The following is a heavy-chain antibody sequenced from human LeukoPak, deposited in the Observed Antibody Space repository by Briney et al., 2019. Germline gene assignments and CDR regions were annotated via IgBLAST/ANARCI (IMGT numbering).Heavy chain of an antibody. CDR2: IRYDGSNK. CDR3: ANRGVHSTSGTFYYYYHMDV. J-gene: IGHJ6*03. CDR1: GFAFSSYG. D-gene: IGHD3-10*01. Sequence: GSLRLSCAASGFAFSSYGMHWVRQAPGKGLEWVAFIRYDGSNKYYADSVKGRFTISRDNSKNTLYLQMNSLRAEDTAVYYCANRGVHSTSGTFYYYYHMDVWGKGTTVTVSS. V-gene: IGHV3-30*02.